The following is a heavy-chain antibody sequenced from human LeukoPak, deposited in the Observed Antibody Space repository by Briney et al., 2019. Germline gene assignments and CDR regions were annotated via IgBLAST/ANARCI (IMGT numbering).Heavy chain of an antibody. Sequence: SVTVSFTSTGGTFISYAISWVRQAPGQGLEWMGRIIPILGRANYAQKFQGRVTITADKSTSTADMELSSLRSEDTAVYYCARALLLWCGVMDVWGQGTTVTVSS. CDR3: ARALLLWCGVMDV. CDR1: GGTFISYA. D-gene: IGHD3-10*01. CDR2: IIPILGRA. V-gene: IGHV1-69*04. J-gene: IGHJ6*02.